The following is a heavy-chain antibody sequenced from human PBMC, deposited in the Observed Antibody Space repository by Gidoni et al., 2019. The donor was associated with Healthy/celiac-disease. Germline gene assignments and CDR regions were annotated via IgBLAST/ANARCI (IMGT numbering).Heavy chain of an antibody. CDR1: GGSISSGGYY. J-gene: IGHJ5*02. V-gene: IGHV4-30-4*01. CDR3: ARDGDLDYGDGRGWFDP. Sequence: QVQLQESGPGLVKPSQTLSLTCAVSGGSISSGGYYWSWLRQPPGKGLEWIGYIYYSGSTYYNPSLKSRVTISVDTSKNQFSLKLSSVTAADTAVYYCARDGDLDYGDGRGWFDPWGQGTLVTVSS. D-gene: IGHD4-17*01. CDR2: IYYSGST.